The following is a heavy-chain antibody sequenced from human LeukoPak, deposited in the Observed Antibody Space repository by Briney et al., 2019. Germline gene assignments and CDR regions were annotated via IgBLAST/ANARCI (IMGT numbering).Heavy chain of an antibody. D-gene: IGHD2-2*01. V-gene: IGHV3-53*01. Sequence: GGSLRLSCAASGFTVSSNYTSWVRQAPGKGLEWVSVIYSGGSTYYADSVKGRFTISRDNSKNTLYLQMNSLRAEDTAVYYCAKPFLPAAIDDAFDIWGQGTMVTVSS. CDR3: AKPFLPAAIDDAFDI. CDR1: GFTVSSNY. CDR2: IYSGGST. J-gene: IGHJ3*02.